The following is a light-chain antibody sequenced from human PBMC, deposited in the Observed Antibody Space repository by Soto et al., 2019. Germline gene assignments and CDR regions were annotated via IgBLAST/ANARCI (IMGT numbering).Light chain of an antibody. J-gene: IGLJ3*02. CDR2: EVS. CDR3: CSYAGSNNRV. CDR1: SSDVGGYNY. Sequence: QSALTQPPSASGSPGQSVTISCIGTSSDVGGYNYVSWYQQHPGKAPKLMINEVSKRPSGVPDRFSGSKSGNTASLTVSGLQAEDGADYYCCSYAGSNNRVFGGGTKLTVL. V-gene: IGLV2-8*01.